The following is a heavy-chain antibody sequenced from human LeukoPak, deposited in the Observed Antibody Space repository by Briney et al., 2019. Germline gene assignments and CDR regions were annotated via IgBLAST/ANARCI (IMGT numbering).Heavy chain of an antibody. J-gene: IGHJ4*02. Sequence: SETLSLTCAVYGGSFSAYYWSWVRQRPGKGREWNGEINHSGSTNYNPSLKSGDAISVDKSRKQCSLRLSSVTAADTAVYYCARGQRITMTDWGQGTLVTVSS. D-gene: IGHD3-22*01. V-gene: IGHV4-34*01. CDR2: INHSGST. CDR3: ARGQRITMTD. CDR1: GGSFSAYY.